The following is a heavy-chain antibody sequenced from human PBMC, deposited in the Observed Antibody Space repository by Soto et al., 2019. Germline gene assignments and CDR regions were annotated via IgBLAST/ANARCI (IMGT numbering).Heavy chain of an antibody. Sequence: QVQLVQSGAEVKKPGASVKVSCKASGYTFTSYDINWVRQATGQGLEWMGWMNPNSGNTGYAQKFQGRVTMTRNTSISTAYMERSSLRSEDTAVYYCARGRTNYYGSGSYYRWFDPWGQGTLVTVSS. D-gene: IGHD3-10*01. V-gene: IGHV1-8*01. CDR1: GYTFTSYD. CDR3: ARGRTNYYGSGSYYRWFDP. CDR2: MNPNSGNT. J-gene: IGHJ5*02.